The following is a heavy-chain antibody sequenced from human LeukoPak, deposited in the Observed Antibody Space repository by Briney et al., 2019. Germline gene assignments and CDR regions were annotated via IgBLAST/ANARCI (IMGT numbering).Heavy chain of an antibody. D-gene: IGHD4-17*01. CDR3: ARQDYVTSYFDP. J-gene: IGHJ5*02. Sequence: SETLSLTCAVSGASISSSYWSWIRQPPGKGLDRIGYMYYSGSTNTNHSLKRRVTISLDTYKNQFCLSLRSVTAADTALYFCARQDYVTSYFDPWGQGTLVSVSS. CDR1: GASISSSY. V-gene: IGHV4-59*08. CDR2: MYYSGST.